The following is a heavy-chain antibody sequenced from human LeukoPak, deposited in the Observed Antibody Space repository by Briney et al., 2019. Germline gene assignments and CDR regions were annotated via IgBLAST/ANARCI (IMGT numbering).Heavy chain of an antibody. CDR1: GYTFTSYY. CDR2: INPSGGST. V-gene: IGHV1-46*01. J-gene: IGHJ4*02. Sequence: GASVKVSCKASGYTFTSYYMHWVRHAPGQGLEWMGIINPSGGSTSYAQKFQDRVTMTRDTSTSTVYMELSSLRSEDTAVYYCARVYYDSSRYPIYALDYWGQGTLVTVSS. CDR3: ARVYYDSSRYPIYALDY. D-gene: IGHD3-22*01.